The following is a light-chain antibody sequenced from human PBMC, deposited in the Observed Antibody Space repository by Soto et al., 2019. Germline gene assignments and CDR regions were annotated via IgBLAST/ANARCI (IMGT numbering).Light chain of an antibody. CDR3: QLYGGSPPFT. V-gene: IGKV3-20*01. J-gene: IGKJ2*01. CDR1: QSIGSSY. CDR2: GAS. Sequence: VLTQSPGTLSLSPGERATISCRASQSIGSSYLAWYQHKPGQAPRLLIYGASSRATGISHRFSGSGSGTDFTLTISRLEPEDCGVYYCQLYGGSPPFTFGQGTSLEIK.